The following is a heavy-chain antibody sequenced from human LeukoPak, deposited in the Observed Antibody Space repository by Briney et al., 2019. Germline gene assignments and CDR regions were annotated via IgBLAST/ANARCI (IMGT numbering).Heavy chain of an antibody. D-gene: IGHD6-19*01. V-gene: IGHV3-21*01. CDR1: ALTFSSYA. CDR2: ISSTGSYM. J-gene: IGHJ4*02. CDR3: ARDVAAGAFDY. Sequence: PGRSLRPSFAPSALTFSSYAMDWVSPAPGEWLEWGSSISSTGSYMSYADSVKGRFPISRDNAKNSLYLQVSSLRAEDTAVYYCARDVAAGAFDYWGQGTLVTVSS.